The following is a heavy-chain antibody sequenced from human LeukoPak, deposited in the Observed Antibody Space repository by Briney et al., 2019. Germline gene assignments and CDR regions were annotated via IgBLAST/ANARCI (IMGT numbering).Heavy chain of an antibody. Sequence: GRSLRLSCAASGFTFSTYFMHWVRQAPGKGLEWVAAITSDGSHTFYGESVKGRFTISRDNSKNTLYLQMNSLRAEDTAVYFCARERQDTILHSGAFDIWGQGTMVTVSS. CDR2: ITSDGSHT. V-gene: IGHV3-30-3*01. J-gene: IGHJ3*02. CDR3: ARERQDTILHSGAFDI. D-gene: IGHD2-21*01. CDR1: GFTFSTYF.